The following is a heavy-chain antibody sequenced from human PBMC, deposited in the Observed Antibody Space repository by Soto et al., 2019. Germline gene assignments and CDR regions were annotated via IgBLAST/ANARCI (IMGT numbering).Heavy chain of an antibody. J-gene: IGHJ6*02. Sequence: QVQLVQSGAEVKKPGSSVKVSCKASGGTFSSYAISWVRQAPGQGLEWMGGIIPIFGTANYAQKFQGRVTITADESTSTAYMEVSSLRSEDTAVYYCASRGSLWFGELYYYYGMDVWGQGTTVTVSS. CDR1: GGTFSSYA. CDR2: IIPIFGTA. CDR3: ASRGSLWFGELYYYYGMDV. D-gene: IGHD3-10*01. V-gene: IGHV1-69*01.